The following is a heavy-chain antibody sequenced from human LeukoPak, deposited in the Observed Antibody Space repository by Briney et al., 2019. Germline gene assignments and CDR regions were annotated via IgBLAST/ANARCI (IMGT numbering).Heavy chain of an antibody. D-gene: IGHD2-21*02. CDR1: GGTFSSYA. CDR2: IIPILGIA. J-gene: IGHJ1*01. Sequence: GASVKVSCKASGGTFSSYAISWVRQAPGQGLEWMGRIIPILGIANYAQKFQGRVTITADKSTSTAYMELSSLRSEDTAVYYCARDVRGIVVVTATPADYFQHWGQGTLVTVSS. V-gene: IGHV1-69*04. CDR3: ARDVRGIVVVTATPADYFQH.